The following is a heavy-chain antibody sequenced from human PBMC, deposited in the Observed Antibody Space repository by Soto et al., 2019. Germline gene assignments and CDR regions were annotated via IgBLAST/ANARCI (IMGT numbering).Heavy chain of an antibody. V-gene: IGHV5-51*01. CDR1: GSNFNTYW. CDR3: ARRIAVASGPFDY. D-gene: IGHD3-3*02. CDR2: IYPDDSNI. Sequence: PGESLKISCQGSGSNFNTYWIGWVRQKPGKGLELMGIIYPDDSNIRYSPSFQGQVTISADKSISTAYPQWRSLKASDTAMYYCARRIAVASGPFDYWGQGTLVTVSS. J-gene: IGHJ4*02.